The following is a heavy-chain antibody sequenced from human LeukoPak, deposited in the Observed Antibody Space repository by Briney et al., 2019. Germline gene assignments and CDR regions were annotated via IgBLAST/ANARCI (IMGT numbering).Heavy chain of an antibody. V-gene: IGHV3-53*01. Sequence: GGSLRLSCAASGFTLSDNYMSWVRQAPGKGVEWVSVIYSGGSTYYTDSVTGRFPISRDNSKNTLYFQMNSLRAEDTAVYYCASTPPRYLGYFDYWGQGTLVTVSS. D-gene: IGHD3-9*01. CDR2: IYSGGST. J-gene: IGHJ4*02. CDR3: ASTPPRYLGYFDY. CDR1: GFTLSDNY.